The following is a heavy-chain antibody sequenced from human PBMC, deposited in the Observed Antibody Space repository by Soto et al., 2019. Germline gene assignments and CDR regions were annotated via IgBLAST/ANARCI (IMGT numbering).Heavy chain of an antibody. CDR1: GFAFSSYW. D-gene: IGHD5-12*01. J-gene: IGHJ4*02. CDR3: ARDGGYGTPFDY. V-gene: IGHV3-74*01. Sequence: VQLVQSGGGLVQPGGSLRLSCAASGFAFSSYWLHWVRQAPGKGLMIVSRITGDVTNTAYATSVKGRFTISRDNAKNMVYLQMDSLKAEDTAVYYCARDGGYGTPFDYWGQGALVTVSS. CDR2: ITGDVTNT.